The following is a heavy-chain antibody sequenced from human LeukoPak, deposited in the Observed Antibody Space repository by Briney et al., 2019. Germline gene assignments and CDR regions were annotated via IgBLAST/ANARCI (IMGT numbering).Heavy chain of an antibody. J-gene: IGHJ4*02. D-gene: IGHD3-10*01. CDR3: ASSSSGSGSPFDY. V-gene: IGHV4-59*01. CDR1: GGSISSYY. CDR2: IYYRGST. Sequence: PSETLSLTCTVSGGSISSYYWSWIRQPPGKGLEGIGYIYYRGSTNYNPSLKSQVTISVDTSKNQFSLKLSSVTAADTAVYYCASSSSGSGSPFDYWGQGTLVTVSS.